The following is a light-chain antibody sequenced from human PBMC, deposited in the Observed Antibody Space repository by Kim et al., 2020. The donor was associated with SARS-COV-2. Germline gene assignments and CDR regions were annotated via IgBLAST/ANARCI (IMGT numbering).Light chain of an antibody. CDR1: QTFPAHY. CDR2: DAF. J-gene: IGKJ1*01. V-gene: IGKV3-20*01. CDR3: QQYGSFPVT. Sequence: SPGEEATLACRASQTFPAHYLAWYQQRPGQAPRLLIYDAFTRATGVPDRFSGGESGADFTLTISRLEPEDFAVYYCQQYGSFPVTFGQGTKVEVK.